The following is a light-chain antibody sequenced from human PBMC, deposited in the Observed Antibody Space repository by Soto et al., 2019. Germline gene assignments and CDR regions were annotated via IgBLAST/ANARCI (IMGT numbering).Light chain of an antibody. Sequence: QSALTQPASVSGSPGQSITISCTGTSSDIGHYDYVSWYQQNPGKAPKIMIYHVTYRPSEVSNRYSGSKSGNSASLTFSGLQADDEADYYCCSLTTSHTYVFGSGTKLTVL. V-gene: IGLV2-14*03. CDR1: SSDIGHYDY. J-gene: IGLJ1*01. CDR3: CSLTTSHTYV. CDR2: HVT.